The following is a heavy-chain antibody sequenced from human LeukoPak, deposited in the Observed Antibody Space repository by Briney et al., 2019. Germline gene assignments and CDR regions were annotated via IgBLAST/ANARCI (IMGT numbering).Heavy chain of an antibody. CDR1: GFTLSSYW. CDR3: AGLSHYSGSYYPLDY. J-gene: IGHJ4*02. V-gene: IGHV3-74*01. Sequence: GGSLRLSCAASGFTLSSYWMHWVRQAPGKGLVWVSRINSDGSSTSYADSVKGRFTISRDNAKNTLYLQMNSLRAEDTAVYYCAGLSHYSGSYYPLDYWGQGTLVTVSS. D-gene: IGHD1-26*01. CDR2: INSDGSST.